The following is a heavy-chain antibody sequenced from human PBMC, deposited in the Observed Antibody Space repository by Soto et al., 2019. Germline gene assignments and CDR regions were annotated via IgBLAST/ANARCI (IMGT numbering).Heavy chain of an antibody. D-gene: IGHD2-2*01. CDR3: ARGRTSSPTPGDY. CDR1: GGSISSGGYY. CDR2: IYYSGST. J-gene: IGHJ4*02. Sequence: SETLSLTCTVSGGSISSGGYYWSWIRQHPGKGLEWIGYIYYSGSTYYNPSLKSRVTISVDTSKNQFSLKLSSVTAAVLVVFYCARGRTSSPTPGDYWGQGTLVTVSS. V-gene: IGHV4-31*03.